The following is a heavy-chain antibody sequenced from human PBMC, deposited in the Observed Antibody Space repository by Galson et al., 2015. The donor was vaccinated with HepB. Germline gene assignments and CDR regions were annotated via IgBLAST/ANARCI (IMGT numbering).Heavy chain of an antibody. Sequence: SLRLSCAASGFTFSDYYMRWIRQAPGKGLEWVSYISSSSSYTNYADSVKGRFTISRDNSKNMLYLQLNSLRAEDTAVYYCARSLTAVSGTGAFDIWGQGTMVTVSS. D-gene: IGHD6-19*01. J-gene: IGHJ3*02. CDR3: ARSLTAVSGTGAFDI. V-gene: IGHV3-11*03. CDR2: ISSSSSYT. CDR1: GFTFSDYY.